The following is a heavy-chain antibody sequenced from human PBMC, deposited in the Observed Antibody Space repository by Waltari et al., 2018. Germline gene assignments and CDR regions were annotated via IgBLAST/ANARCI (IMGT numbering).Heavy chain of an antibody. D-gene: IGHD3-10*01. V-gene: IGHV3-73*02. CDR3: IRVDYYVSGTYAVDN. J-gene: IGHJ4*02. CDR1: GFIFGASG. Sequence: EVQLMESGGGLVQPGGSLKLSCAASGFIFGASGIHWVRQASGKGLEWVCRIRSKANSYATAYAEAVKGRFTISRDDSKNTAYLEMNSLKTEDTAVYYCIRVDYYVSGTYAVDNWGQGTLVTVSS. CDR2: IRSKANSYAT.